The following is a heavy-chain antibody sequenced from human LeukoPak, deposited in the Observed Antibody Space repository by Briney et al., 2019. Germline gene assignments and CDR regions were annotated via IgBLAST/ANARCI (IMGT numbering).Heavy chain of an antibody. D-gene: IGHD5-12*01. V-gene: IGHV1-8*03. CDR1: GYTFTVYY. CDR3: ARGRTMSGYEDFDP. Sequence: ASVTVSCKASGYTFTVYYMHWVRQAPGQGLEWMGWMNPNSGNTGYAQKFQGRVTITRNTSISTAYMELSSLRSEDTAVYYCARGRTMSGYEDFDPWGQGTLVTVSS. CDR2: MNPNSGNT. J-gene: IGHJ5*02.